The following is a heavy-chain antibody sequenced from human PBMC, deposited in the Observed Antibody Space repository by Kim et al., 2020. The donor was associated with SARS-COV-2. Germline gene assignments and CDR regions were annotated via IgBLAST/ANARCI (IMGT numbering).Heavy chain of an antibody. J-gene: IGHJ3*02. Sequence: GGSLRLSCAPSGFTVSSAYMTWVRQAPGKGLEWVSIIYLGGSTYHADSVKGRFTISKDTSKNMLFLQMNSLRGEDTAVYYCARGSYDAFDICGQGTMVTVSS. V-gene: IGHV3-53*01. CDR1: GFTVSSAY. CDR3: ARGSYDAFDI. CDR2: IYLGGST.